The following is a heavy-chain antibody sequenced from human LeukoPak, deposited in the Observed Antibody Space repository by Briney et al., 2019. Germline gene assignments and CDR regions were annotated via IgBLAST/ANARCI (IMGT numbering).Heavy chain of an antibody. Sequence: SETLSLTCTVSGGSISSYYWSWIRQPAGKGLEWIGRIYTSGSTNYNPSLKSRVTMSVDTSKNQFSLKLSSVTVADTAVYYCARDSSSWYAGVTYYFDYWGQGTLVTVSS. CDR2: IYTSGST. V-gene: IGHV4-4*07. CDR3: ARDSSSWYAGVTYYFDY. J-gene: IGHJ4*02. D-gene: IGHD6-13*01. CDR1: GGSISSYY.